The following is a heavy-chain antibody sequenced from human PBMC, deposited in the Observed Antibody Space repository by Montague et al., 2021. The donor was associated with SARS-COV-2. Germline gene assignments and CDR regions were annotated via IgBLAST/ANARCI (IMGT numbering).Heavy chain of an antibody. CDR1: GFSLSTSGMC. CDR2: IDWDDDI. D-gene: IGHD6-13*01. Sequence: PALVKPTQTLTLTCTFSGFSLSTSGMCVSWIRQPPGKALEWLARIDWDDDIYYSTSLNTRLTISKDTSKNQVVLTMTNMDPANTATYYCARILVAAVGSPFDPWGQGTLVTVSS. J-gene: IGHJ5*02. V-gene: IGHV2-70*11. CDR3: ARILVAAVGSPFDP.